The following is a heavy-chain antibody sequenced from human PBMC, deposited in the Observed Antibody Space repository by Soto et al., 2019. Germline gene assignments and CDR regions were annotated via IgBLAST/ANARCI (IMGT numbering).Heavy chain of an antibody. CDR3: ARHSSSALAYGSGSHWFDP. CDR2: IYYSGSS. J-gene: IGHJ5*02. V-gene: IGHV4-39*01. D-gene: IGHD3-10*01. CDR1: SCH. Sequence: SCHWSRKQQPPGKGLEWIGSIYYSGSSYYNPSLKSRVTISVDTSKNQFSLKLSSVTAADTAVYYCARHSSSALAYGSGSHWFDPWGQGTLVTGLL.